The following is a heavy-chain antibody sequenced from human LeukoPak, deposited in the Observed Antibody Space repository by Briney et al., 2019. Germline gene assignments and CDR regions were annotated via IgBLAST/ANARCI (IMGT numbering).Heavy chain of an antibody. J-gene: IGHJ5*02. D-gene: IGHD2-15*01. V-gene: IGHV4-39*07. CDR2: IYYSGST. CDR3: ARRLGYCSGGSCYYWFDP. CDR1: GGSISSSSYY. Sequence: PSETLSLTCTVSGGSISSSSYYWGWIRQPPGKGLEWIGSIYYSGSTYYNPSLKSRVTISVDTSKNQFSLKLSSVTAADTAVYYCARRLGYCSGGSCYYWFDPWGQGTLVTVSS.